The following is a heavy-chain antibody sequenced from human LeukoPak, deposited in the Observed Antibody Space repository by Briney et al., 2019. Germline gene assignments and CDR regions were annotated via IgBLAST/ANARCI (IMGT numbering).Heavy chain of an antibody. V-gene: IGHV3-74*01. Sequence: GGSLRLSCAASGFTFSSYWMHWVRQAPGKGLVWVSRINNDGSRTNYAVSVKGRFTISRDNAKNTLYLQMNSLRAEDTAVYYCARSFGSGSYSTTYFDYWGQGALVTVSS. CDR3: ARSFGSGSYSTTYFDY. J-gene: IGHJ4*02. CDR2: INNDGSRT. D-gene: IGHD3-10*01. CDR1: GFTFSSYW.